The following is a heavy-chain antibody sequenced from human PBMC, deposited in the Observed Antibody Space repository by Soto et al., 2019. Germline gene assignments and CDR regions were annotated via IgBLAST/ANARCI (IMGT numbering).Heavy chain of an antibody. CDR3: AREINYYCSGSSDDYYYGMDV. CDR2: ISYDGSNK. V-gene: IGHV3-30-3*01. D-gene: IGHD3-10*01. J-gene: IGHJ6*02. Sequence: QVQLVESGGGVVQPGRSLRLSCAASGFTFSSYAMHWVRQAPGKGLEWVAVISYDGSNKYYADSVKGRFTISRDNSKNALYLQMNSLRAEDTAVYYCAREINYYCSGSSDDYYYGMDVWGQGTTVTVSS. CDR1: GFTFSSYA.